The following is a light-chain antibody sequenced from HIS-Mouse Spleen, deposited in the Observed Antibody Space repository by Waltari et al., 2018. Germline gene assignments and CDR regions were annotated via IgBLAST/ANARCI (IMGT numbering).Light chain of an antibody. J-gene: IGKJ1*01. Sequence: DIQLTQSPSFLSASVGDRVTITCWASQCISSYLAWYQQKPGKAPKLLIYAASTLQSGVPSRFSGSGSGTEFTLTISSLQPEDFATYYCQQLNSYPPTFGQGTKVEIK. V-gene: IGKV1-9*01. CDR2: AAS. CDR3: QQLNSYPPT. CDR1: QCISSY.